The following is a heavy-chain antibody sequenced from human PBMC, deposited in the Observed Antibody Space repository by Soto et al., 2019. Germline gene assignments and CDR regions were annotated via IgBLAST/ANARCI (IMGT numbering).Heavy chain of an antibody. D-gene: IGHD6-6*01. CDR3: RQSSASRPDCSYNMDV. V-gene: IGHV3-23*01. CDR1: GFTFSTYA. Sequence: EVQLLESGGGLVQPGGSLRLSCAASGFTFSTYAMSWVRQAPGRGLEWVSAISSTSSHTYFADSVRGRFTISRDNSKNTLYLQMNSLRAEDTAVYYCRQSSASRPDCSYNMDVWGQGTPVTVSS. CDR2: ISSTSSHT. J-gene: IGHJ6*02.